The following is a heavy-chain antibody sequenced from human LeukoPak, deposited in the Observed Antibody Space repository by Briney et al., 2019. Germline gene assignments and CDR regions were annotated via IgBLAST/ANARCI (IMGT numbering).Heavy chain of an antibody. V-gene: IGHV1-18*01. Sequence: ASVKVSCKASGYTFTSYGISWVRQAPGQGLEWMGWISAYNGNTNYAQKLQGRVTMTTDISTSTAYMELRSLRSDDTAVYYCARLSSSWGDNWFDPWGQGILVTVSS. J-gene: IGHJ5*02. CDR3: ARLSSSWGDNWFDP. CDR2: ISAYNGNT. D-gene: IGHD6-13*01. CDR1: GYTFTSYG.